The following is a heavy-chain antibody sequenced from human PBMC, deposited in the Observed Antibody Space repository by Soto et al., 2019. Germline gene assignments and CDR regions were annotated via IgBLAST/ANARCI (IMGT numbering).Heavy chain of an antibody. V-gene: IGHV5-51*07. CDR1: GYRFINYW. Sequence: GESVKISCKGSGYRFINYWIGWVHQKPGKGLEWMGIMYPGDSDTIYSPPFQGQVTISVDKSTNTAYLQWSSLKVSDTAMYYCARGVVVAGTTNGFDIWGQGTMVTVSS. J-gene: IGHJ3*02. CDR2: MYPGDSDT. D-gene: IGHD6-19*01. CDR3: ARGVVVAGTTNGFDI.